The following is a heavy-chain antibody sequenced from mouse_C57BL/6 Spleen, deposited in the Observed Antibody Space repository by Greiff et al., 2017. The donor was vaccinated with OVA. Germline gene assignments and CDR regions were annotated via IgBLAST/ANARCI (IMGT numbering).Heavy chain of an antibody. V-gene: IGHV3-6*01. CDR1: GYSITSCYY. CDR3: ARGGTGRDFDY. D-gene: IGHD4-1*01. Sequence: EVKLMESGPGLVKPSQSLSLTCSVTGYSITSCYYWNWIRQFPGNKLEWMGYISYDGSNNYNPSLKNRISITRDTSKNQFFLKLNSVTTEDTATDYCARGGTGRDFDYWGQGTTLTVSS. CDR2: ISYDGSN. J-gene: IGHJ2*01.